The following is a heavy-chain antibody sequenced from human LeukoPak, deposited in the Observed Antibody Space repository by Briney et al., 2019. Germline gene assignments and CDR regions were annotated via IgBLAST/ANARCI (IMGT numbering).Heavy chain of an antibody. D-gene: IGHD3-3*01. CDR1: GYTFTGYY. CDR2: INPNSGGT. J-gene: IGHJ4*02. Sequence: GASVKVSCKASGYTFTGYYMHWVRQAPGQGLEWMGWINPNSGGTNYAQKFQGRVTMTRDTSISTAYMELSRLRSDDTAVYYCARGIDYDFWSGYYSNFDYWGQGTLVTVSS. V-gene: IGHV1-2*02. CDR3: ARGIDYDFWSGYYSNFDY.